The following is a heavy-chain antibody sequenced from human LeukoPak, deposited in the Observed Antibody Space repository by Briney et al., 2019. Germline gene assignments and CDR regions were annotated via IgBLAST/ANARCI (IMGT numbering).Heavy chain of an antibody. CDR1: GFTFSSYE. CDR2: ISSSGSTI. V-gene: IGHV3-48*03. D-gene: IGHD3-16*01. CDR3: AKAIGQYDYVWGTYYYMDV. J-gene: IGHJ6*03. Sequence: GGSLRLSCAASGFTFSSYEMNWIRQAPGKGLEWVSYISSSGSTIYYADSVKGRFTISRDNSKNTLYLQMNSLRAEDTAVYYCAKAIGQYDYVWGTYYYMDVWGKGTTVTVSS.